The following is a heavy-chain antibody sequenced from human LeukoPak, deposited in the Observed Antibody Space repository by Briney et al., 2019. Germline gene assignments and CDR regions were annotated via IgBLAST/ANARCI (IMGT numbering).Heavy chain of an antibody. V-gene: IGHV1-2*02. J-gene: IGHJ4*02. Sequence: SVKVSCKTSGYTFTGYFMHWVRQAPGQGLEWMGWVNPNSGDTTYEQKFQGRVTMTRDTSIATAYMELSGLTSDDTAVYYCAREPAEDLVGIDYWGQGTLVTVSS. D-gene: IGHD1-1*01. CDR1: GYTFTGYF. CDR2: VNPNSGDT. CDR3: AREPAEDLVGIDY.